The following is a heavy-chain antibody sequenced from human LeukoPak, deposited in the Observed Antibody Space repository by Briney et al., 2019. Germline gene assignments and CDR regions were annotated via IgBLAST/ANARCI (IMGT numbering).Heavy chain of an antibody. J-gene: IGHJ4*02. V-gene: IGHV3-11*04. Sequence: GGSLRLSCAASGFTFSNAWMSWVRQAPGKGLEWVSYISSSGSTIYYADSVKGRFTTSRDNAKNSLHLQMNSLGDDDTDVYYCARDEGWFGDWGQGTLVTVSS. CDR2: ISSSGSTI. CDR1: GFTFSNAW. D-gene: IGHD3-10*01. CDR3: ARDEGWFGD.